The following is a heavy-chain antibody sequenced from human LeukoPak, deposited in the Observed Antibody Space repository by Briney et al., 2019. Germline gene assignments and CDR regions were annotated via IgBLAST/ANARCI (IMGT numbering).Heavy chain of an antibody. CDR3: ASVAAYGGYYYMDV. CDR2: IYYSGST. D-gene: IGHD6-13*01. J-gene: IGHJ6*03. Sequence: SETLSLTCTVSGGSISSYYWSWIRQPPGKGLEWIGYIYYSGSTNCNPSLKSRVTISVDTSKNQFSLKLSSVTAADTAVYYCASVAAYGGYYYMDVWGKGTTVTVSS. CDR1: GGSISSYY. V-gene: IGHV4-59*01.